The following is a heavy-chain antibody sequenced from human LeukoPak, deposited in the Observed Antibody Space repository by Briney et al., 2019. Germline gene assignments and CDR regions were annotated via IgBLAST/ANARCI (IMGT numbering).Heavy chain of an antibody. Sequence: ASVKVSCKASGYTFTTHHINWVRQAPGQGLEWMGYINPNSGSTGYTKRFQGRVTFTRSTSTSTVYTEMSSLTSEDTAVYYCTRTAYCTNGVCYFTGYDHWGQGTLVTVSS. CDR3: TRTAYCTNGVCYFTGYDH. D-gene: IGHD2-8*01. J-gene: IGHJ4*02. CDR1: GYTFTTHH. CDR2: INPNSGST. V-gene: IGHV1-8*03.